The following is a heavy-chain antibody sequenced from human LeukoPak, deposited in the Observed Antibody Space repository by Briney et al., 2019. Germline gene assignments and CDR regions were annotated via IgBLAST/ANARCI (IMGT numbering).Heavy chain of an antibody. CDR2: FDPEDGET. Sequence: ASVKVSCKVSGYTLTELSMHWVRQAPGKGLEWMGGFDPEDGETIYAQKFQGRVTMTEDTSTDTAYMELSSLRSEDTAVYYCARAHGYSGYDSDAFDIWGQGTMVTVSS. CDR3: ARAHGYSGYDSDAFDI. D-gene: IGHD5-12*01. CDR1: GYTLTELS. J-gene: IGHJ3*02. V-gene: IGHV1-24*01.